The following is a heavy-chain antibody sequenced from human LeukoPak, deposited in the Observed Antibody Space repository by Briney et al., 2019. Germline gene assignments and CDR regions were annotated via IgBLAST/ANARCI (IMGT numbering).Heavy chain of an antibody. J-gene: IGHJ6*02. D-gene: IGHD6-6*01. CDR3: ARYRGGYSSSSPYYYYGMDV. Sequence: GGSLRLSCAASGFTFSSYGMHWVRQAPGEGLEWVAVIWDDGSNKYYADSVKGRFTISRDNSKNTLYLQMNSLRAEDTAVYYCARYRGGYSSSSPYYYYGMDVWGQGTTVTVSS. CDR1: GFTFSSYG. V-gene: IGHV3-33*01. CDR2: IWDDGSNK.